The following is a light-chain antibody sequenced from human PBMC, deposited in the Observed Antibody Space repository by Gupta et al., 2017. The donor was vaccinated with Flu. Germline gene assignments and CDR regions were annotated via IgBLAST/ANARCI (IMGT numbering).Light chain of an antibody. CDR2: AAA. Sequence: DIQMTQSPSSLSASVGDRVTITCRASQGISNYLAWFQQKPGQAPKSLIYAAASWQRWVPSKFSGSGYGTDVTLTISSRQQEDFATYYCQQYNSYPQITFGGGTKVEIK. J-gene: IGKJ4*01. V-gene: IGKV1-16*02. CDR1: QGISNY. CDR3: QQYNSYPQIT.